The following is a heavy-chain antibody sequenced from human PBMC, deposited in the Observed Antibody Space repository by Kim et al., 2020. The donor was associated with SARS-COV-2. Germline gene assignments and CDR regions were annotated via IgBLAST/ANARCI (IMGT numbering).Heavy chain of an antibody. CDR1: GFTFSNYA. V-gene: IGHV3-23*01. Sequence: GGSLRLSCAASGFTFSNYAMTWVRQAPGKGLEWVSLISGSGGSTYYADSVKGRFTISRDNSKNTLYLQMNSLRVEDTAVYYCAKIYGSGTYYNYPDYWGQGTLVTVSS. CDR3: AKIYGSGTYYNYPDY. J-gene: IGHJ4*02. D-gene: IGHD3-10*01. CDR2: ISGSGGST.